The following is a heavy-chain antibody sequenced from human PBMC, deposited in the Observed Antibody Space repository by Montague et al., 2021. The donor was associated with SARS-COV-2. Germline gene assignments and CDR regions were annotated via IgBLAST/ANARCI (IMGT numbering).Heavy chain of an antibody. V-gene: IGHV4-39*01. J-gene: IGHJ5*02. CDR3: ARQKMGSVTGFGVVMHDRWVDP. CDR1: GGSISSICYY. Sequence: SETLSLTCTVSGGSISSICYYWGRIRQPPGKGLEWLGNIYYSGNTYYNPTLQGRVTISVDKSKNQFSLKLSSVTAAATAVYYCARQKMGSVTGFGVVMHDRWVDPWGRGTLVTVSS. D-gene: IGHD3-3*01. CDR2: IYYSGNT.